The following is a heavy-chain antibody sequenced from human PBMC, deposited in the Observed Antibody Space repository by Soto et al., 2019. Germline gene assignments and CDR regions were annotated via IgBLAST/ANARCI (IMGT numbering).Heavy chain of an antibody. D-gene: IGHD1-20*01. Sequence: GGSLRLSXAASGFTFTNYAMDCVRQAPGKGLEWVALISYDGRDKYYADSVKGRFTISRDNSKNTLYLQMNSLRAEDTAVYYCAREHGLTGIRGYFDYWGQGTLVTVSS. CDR2: ISYDGRDK. V-gene: IGHV3-30*03. CDR1: GFTFTNYA. CDR3: AREHGLTGIRGYFDY. J-gene: IGHJ4*02.